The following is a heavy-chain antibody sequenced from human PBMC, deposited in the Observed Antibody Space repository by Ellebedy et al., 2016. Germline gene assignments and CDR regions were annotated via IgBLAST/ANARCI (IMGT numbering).Heavy chain of an antibody. Sequence: SETLSLTCTVSGGSISSYYWSWIRQPPGKGLEWIGYIYYSGSTNYNPSLKSRVTISVDTSKNQFSLKLSSVTAADTAVYYCERYGGYEPYYYYNGMDVWGQGTTVTVSS. J-gene: IGHJ6*02. CDR3: ERYGGYEPYYYYNGMDV. D-gene: IGHD5-12*01. CDR1: GGSISSYY. CDR2: IYYSGST. V-gene: IGHV4-59*01.